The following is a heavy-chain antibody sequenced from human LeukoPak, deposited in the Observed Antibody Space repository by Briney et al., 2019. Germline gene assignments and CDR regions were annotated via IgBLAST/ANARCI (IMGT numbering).Heavy chain of an antibody. V-gene: IGHV3-23*01. D-gene: IGHD1-26*01. CDR2: ISLSGGST. CDR3: AKDGTSSPSYFDY. J-gene: IGHJ4*02. Sequence: PGGSLRLSCAGSGFTLSNYAMSWVRQAPGKGLEWVSTISLSGGSTYYADSVKGRFTISRDNSKNTLYLQMNSLRAEDTAIYYCAKDGTSSPSYFDYWGQGTLVTVSS. CDR1: GFTLSNYA.